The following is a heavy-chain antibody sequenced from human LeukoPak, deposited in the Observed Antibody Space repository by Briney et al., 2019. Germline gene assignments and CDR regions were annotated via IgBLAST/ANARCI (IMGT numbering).Heavy chain of an antibody. J-gene: IGHJ5*02. Sequence: PSETLSLTCAVYGGSFSGYYWSWIRQPPGKGLEWIGEINHSGSTNYNPSLKSRVTISVDTSKNQFSLKLSTVTAADTAVYYCARDGVLRYFDWYRAWFDPWGQGTLVTVSS. CDR3: ARDGVLRYFDWYRAWFDP. V-gene: IGHV4-34*01. D-gene: IGHD3-9*01. CDR1: GGSFSGYY. CDR2: INHSGST.